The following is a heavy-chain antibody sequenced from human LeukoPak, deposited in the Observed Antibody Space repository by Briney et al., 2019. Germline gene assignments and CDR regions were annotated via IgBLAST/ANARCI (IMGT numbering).Heavy chain of an antibody. Sequence: PGRSLRLSCAASGFTFSSYAMHWVRQAPGKGLEWVAVISYDGSNKYYADSVKGRFTISRDNSKNTLYLQMNSLRAEDTAVYYCARGPTYGDYLDYWGQGTLVTVSS. CDR1: GFTFSSYA. V-gene: IGHV3-30-3*01. CDR2: ISYDGSNK. J-gene: IGHJ4*02. CDR3: ARGPTYGDYLDY. D-gene: IGHD4-17*01.